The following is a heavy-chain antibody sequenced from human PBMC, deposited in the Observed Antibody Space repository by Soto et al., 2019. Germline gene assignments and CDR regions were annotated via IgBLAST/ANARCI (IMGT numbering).Heavy chain of an antibody. D-gene: IGHD5-18*01. Sequence: GASVKVSCKASGYTFTSYDINWVRQATGQWLEWMGWMNPNSGNTGYAQKFQGRVTMTRNTSISTAYMELSSLRYEDTAVYYCARGGDTAMGYYYYYGMDVWGQGTKVTVS. CDR1: GYTFTSYD. J-gene: IGHJ6*02. V-gene: IGHV1-8*01. CDR2: MNPNSGNT. CDR3: ARGGDTAMGYYYYYGMDV.